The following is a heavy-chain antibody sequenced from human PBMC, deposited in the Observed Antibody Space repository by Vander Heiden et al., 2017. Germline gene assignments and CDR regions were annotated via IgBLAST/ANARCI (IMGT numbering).Heavy chain of an antibody. D-gene: IGHD3-10*01. V-gene: IGHV3-21*01. J-gene: IGHJ4*02. CDR1: GFTFSSYS. CDR2: ISSSSSYI. CDR3: ARDATTMGRGVIPQFDY. Sequence: EVQLVESGGGLVKPGGSLRLSCAASGFTFSSYSMNWVRQAPGKGLEWVSTISSSSSYIYYAGPGKGRFTNPRDKAKNSLDLQMNRLRAEDKAGDYRARDATTMGRGVIPQFDYWGQGTLVTVSP.